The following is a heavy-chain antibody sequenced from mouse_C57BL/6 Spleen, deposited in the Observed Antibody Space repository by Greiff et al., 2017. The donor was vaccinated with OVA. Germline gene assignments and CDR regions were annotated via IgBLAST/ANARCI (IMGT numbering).Heavy chain of an antibody. CDR3: TRSGNEGYYFDY. Sequence: VKLVESGAELVRPGASVTLSCKASGYTFTDYEMHWVKQTPVHGLEWIGAIDPETGGTAYNQKFKGKAILTADKSSSTAYMELRSLTSEDSAVYYCTRSGNEGYYFDYWGQGTTLTVSS. V-gene: IGHV1-15*01. J-gene: IGHJ2*01. D-gene: IGHD4-1*01. CDR1: GYTFTDYE. CDR2: IDPETGGT.